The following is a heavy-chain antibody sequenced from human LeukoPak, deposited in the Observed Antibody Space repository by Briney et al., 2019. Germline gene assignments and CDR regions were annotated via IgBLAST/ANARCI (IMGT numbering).Heavy chain of an antibody. D-gene: IGHD6-19*01. Sequence: SETLSLTCTVSGGSISSYYWSWIRQPPGKGLEWIGYIYYSGSTNYNPSLKSRVTISVDTSKNQFSLKLSSVTAADTAVYYCARGSSGWYGSLDAFDIWGQGTMVTVSS. V-gene: IGHV4-59*01. CDR1: GGSISSYY. J-gene: IGHJ3*02. CDR3: ARGSSGWYGSLDAFDI. CDR2: IYYSGST.